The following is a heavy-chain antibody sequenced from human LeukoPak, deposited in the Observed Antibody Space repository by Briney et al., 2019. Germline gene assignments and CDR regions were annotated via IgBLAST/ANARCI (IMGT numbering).Heavy chain of an antibody. V-gene: IGHV4-59*01. J-gene: IGHJ6*03. CDR3: ARTFFGVMRTTYDYYYYFMDV. Sequence: SETLSITCTVSGDSISRSYWSWIRQSPGKGLEWIGYISDSGSTKYNPSLKDRVTISSDTSRNQVSLRVTSLTAADTAVFYCARTFFGVMRTTYDYYYYFMDVWGKGTTVTVSS. CDR1: GDSISRSY. CDR2: ISDSGST. D-gene: IGHD3-3*01.